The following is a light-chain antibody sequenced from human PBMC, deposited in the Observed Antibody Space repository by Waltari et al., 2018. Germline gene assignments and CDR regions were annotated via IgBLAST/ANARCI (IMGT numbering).Light chain of an antibody. CDR2: DAS. V-gene: IGKV1-33*01. CDR3: QQYDNLPPFT. CDR1: QDISNY. J-gene: IGKJ3*01. Sequence: DRVTITCQASQDISNYLNWYQQKPEKAPKLLIYDASNLETGVPSRFSGSGSGTDFTFTISSLQPEDIATYYCQQYDNLPPFTFGPGTKVDIK.